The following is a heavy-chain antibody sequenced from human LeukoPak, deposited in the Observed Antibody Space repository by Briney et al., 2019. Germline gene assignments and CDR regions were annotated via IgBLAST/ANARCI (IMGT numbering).Heavy chain of an antibody. D-gene: IGHD6-6*01. Sequence: GGSLRLSCAASGFTFSTYGMHWVRQAPGKGLEWVAFIRYDGSNKYYADSVKGRFTISRDNSKNTLYLQMPSLRAEDTAVYYCAKLAYSSSSSVDYWGQGTLVTVSS. CDR3: AKLAYSSSSSVDY. V-gene: IGHV3-30*02. J-gene: IGHJ4*02. CDR1: GFTFSTYG. CDR2: IRYDGSNK.